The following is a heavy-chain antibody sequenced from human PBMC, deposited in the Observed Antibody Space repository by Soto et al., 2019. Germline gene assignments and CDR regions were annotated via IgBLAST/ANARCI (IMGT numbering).Heavy chain of an antibody. CDR2: ITRMFGTT. CDR3: ARSTPGYYYYGMDL. CDR1: GGTFSKSA. Sequence: QVQLVQSGAEVKKPGSSVKVSCKASGGTFSKSAINWVRQAPGQGLDWIGGITRMFGTTNYAQKFQGRVTITADESATTAYMELSTLTSDDTGVYYCARSTPGYYYYGMDLWGQGTTVTVSS. D-gene: IGHD3-9*01. V-gene: IGHV1-69*12. J-gene: IGHJ6*02.